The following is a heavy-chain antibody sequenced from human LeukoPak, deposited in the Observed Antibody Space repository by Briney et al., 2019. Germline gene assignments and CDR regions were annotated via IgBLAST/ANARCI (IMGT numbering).Heavy chain of an antibody. CDR3: ASPPSASSSWSDY. V-gene: IGHV4-38-2*02. D-gene: IGHD6-13*01. J-gene: IGHJ4*02. CDR1: GYSISSGYY. Sequence: PSETLSLTCTVSGYSISSGYYWGWIRQPPGKGLEWIGSIYHSGSTYYNPSLKSRVTISVDTSKNQFSLKLSSVTAADTAVYYCASPPSASSSWSDYWGQGTLVTVSS. CDR2: IYHSGST.